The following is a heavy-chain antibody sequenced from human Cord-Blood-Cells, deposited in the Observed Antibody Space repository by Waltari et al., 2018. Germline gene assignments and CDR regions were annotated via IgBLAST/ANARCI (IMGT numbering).Heavy chain of an antibody. V-gene: IGHV3-30*18. CDR3: AKDSSSWVYWYFDL. D-gene: IGHD6-13*01. CDR1: GFTFSSYG. Sequence: QVQLVESGGGVVQPGRSLRLSCAASGFTFSSYGMPWVRQAPGKGLEWVAVISYDGSNKYYADSVKGRFTISRDNSKNTLYLQMNSLRAEDTAVYYCAKDSSSWVYWYFDLWGRGTLVTVSS. CDR2: ISYDGSNK. J-gene: IGHJ2*01.